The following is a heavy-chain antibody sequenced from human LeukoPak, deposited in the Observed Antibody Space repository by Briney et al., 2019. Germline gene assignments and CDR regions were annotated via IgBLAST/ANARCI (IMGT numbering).Heavy chain of an antibody. J-gene: IGHJ4*02. CDR3: AKDDHGGSGRRDYFDQ. CDR1: GFTFSSYD. D-gene: IGHD6-19*01. CDR2: IGGGGTP. Sequence: GGSLRLSCAASGFTFSSYDMSWVRQAPGRGLDWVSAIGGGGTPYYADSVKGRFTISRDNSKNTLYPQMNSLRAEDTAVYYCAKDDHGGSGRRDYFDQWGQGTLVTVSS. V-gene: IGHV3-23*01.